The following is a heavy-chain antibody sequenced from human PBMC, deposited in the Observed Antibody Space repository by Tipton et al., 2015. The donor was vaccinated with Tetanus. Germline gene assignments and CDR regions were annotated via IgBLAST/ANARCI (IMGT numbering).Heavy chain of an antibody. CDR2: ISHASNA. D-gene: IGHD2-21*01. Sequence: SLRLSCAASGFTFSTHALHWVRQAPGRGLEWVGLISHASNAYYADSVKGRFTISRDNSKSALYLQMNTLGGDDTAVYYCARRGEARANWFDSWGQGTLVTVSS. V-gene: IGHV3-30*04. J-gene: IGHJ5*01. CDR1: GFTFSTHA. CDR3: ARRGEARANWFDS.